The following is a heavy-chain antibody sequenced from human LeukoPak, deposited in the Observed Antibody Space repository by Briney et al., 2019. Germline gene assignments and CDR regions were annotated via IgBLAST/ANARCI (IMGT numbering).Heavy chain of an antibody. CDR1: GGSVSSGSYY. V-gene: IGHV4-61*01. CDR2: IYYSGST. Sequence: SETLSLTCTVSGGSVSSGSYYWSWIRQPPGKGLEWIGYIYYSGSTNYNPSLKSRVTISVDTSKNQFSLKLTSVTAADTAVYYCARDIHYYGSGSYMSQFDPWGQGTLVTVSS. CDR3: ARDIHYYGSGSYMSQFDP. D-gene: IGHD3-10*01. J-gene: IGHJ5*02.